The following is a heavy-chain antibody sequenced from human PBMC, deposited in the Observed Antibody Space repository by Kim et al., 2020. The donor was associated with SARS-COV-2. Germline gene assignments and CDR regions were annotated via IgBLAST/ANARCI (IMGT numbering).Heavy chain of an antibody. CDR1: GVSINNGDYY. J-gene: IGHJ4*02. V-gene: IGHV4-30-4*01. CDR3: AGAPSGYESKFDY. Sequence: SETLSLTCTVSGVSINNGDYYWTWVRQVPGKGLEWIANMYYTASMHYTPSLRSRAALSADTSKNQFTLTLTSVTAADTAIYYCAGAPSGYESKFDYWGRG. CDR2: MYYTASM. D-gene: IGHD5-12*01.